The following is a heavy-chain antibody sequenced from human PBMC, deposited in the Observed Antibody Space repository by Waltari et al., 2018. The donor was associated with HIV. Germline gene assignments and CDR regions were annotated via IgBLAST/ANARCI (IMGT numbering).Heavy chain of an antibody. D-gene: IGHD4-17*01. V-gene: IGHV3-30*18. Sequence: QVQLVESGGGVVQPGRSLRLSFAASGFPFIISGMPWVRQAPGKGLEWVAVRGYDGSKINYADSGKGRFTISRDNSKNTLCLQMNSLRAEDTAMYYCAKDTYGDYGGSYGMDVWGQGTTVTVS. CDR1: GFPFIISG. J-gene: IGHJ6*02. CDR2: RGYDGSKI. CDR3: AKDTYGDYGGSYGMDV.